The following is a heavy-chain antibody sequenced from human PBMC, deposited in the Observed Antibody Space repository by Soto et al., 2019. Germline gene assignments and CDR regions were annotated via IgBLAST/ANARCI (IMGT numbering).Heavy chain of an antibody. Sequence: SETLSLTCTVSGGSISSGGYYWSWIRQHPGKGLEWIGYIYYSGSTYYNPSLKSRVTISVDTSKNQFSLKLSSVAAADTAVYYCARRAITILTLDYWGQGTLVTVSS. J-gene: IGHJ4*02. CDR2: IYYSGST. CDR3: ARRAITILTLDY. CDR1: GGSISSGGYY. D-gene: IGHD3-3*02. V-gene: IGHV4-31*03.